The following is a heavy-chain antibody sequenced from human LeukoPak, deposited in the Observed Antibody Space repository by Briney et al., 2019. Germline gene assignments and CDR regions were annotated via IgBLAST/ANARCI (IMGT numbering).Heavy chain of an antibody. D-gene: IGHD3-22*01. Sequence: GGSLRLSCAASGFTFSSYAMSWVRQAPGKGLEWVSGISASGGTTYYADSVKGRFTISRDNSKNTLYLQMNSLRAEDTAVYYCAKGQSSSGLRNYFDYWGQGTLVTVSS. CDR3: AKGQSSSGLRNYFDY. J-gene: IGHJ4*02. V-gene: IGHV3-23*01. CDR2: ISASGGTT. CDR1: GFTFSSYA.